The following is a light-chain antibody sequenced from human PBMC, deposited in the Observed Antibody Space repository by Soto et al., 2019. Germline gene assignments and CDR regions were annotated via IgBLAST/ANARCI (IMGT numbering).Light chain of an antibody. CDR2: GNT. CDR3: QSFDTSPV. CDR1: NSNIGAGYD. J-gene: IGLJ2*01. Sequence: QSALTQPPSVSGAPGQRVTISCTGSNSNIGAGYDVQWYQQLPGTAPKLLIYGNTNRPSGVPDRFSGSKSGTSASLAITGLQVDDEADYYCQSFDTSPVFGEGTKVTVL. V-gene: IGLV1-40*01.